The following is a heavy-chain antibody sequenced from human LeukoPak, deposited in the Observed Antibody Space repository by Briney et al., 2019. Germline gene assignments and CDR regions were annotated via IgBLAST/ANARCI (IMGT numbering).Heavy chain of an antibody. Sequence: PGGSLRLSCAASGSTFSRYAMSWVRQAPGKGLEWLSAISESDGSTYYADSVKGRFTISRDNSKNTLYLQMNNLGADDTAVYFCAKDISQGYTFGSIEEDYWGQGTLVTVSS. D-gene: IGHD5-18*01. CDR2: ISESDGST. CDR3: AKDISQGYTFGSIEEDY. V-gene: IGHV3-23*01. CDR1: GSTFSRYA. J-gene: IGHJ4*02.